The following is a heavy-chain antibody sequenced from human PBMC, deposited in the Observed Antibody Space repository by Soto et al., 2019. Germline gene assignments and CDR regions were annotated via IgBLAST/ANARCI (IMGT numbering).Heavy chain of an antibody. CDR2: MNPGSGDT. D-gene: IGHD3-16*01. Sequence: ASVKVSCKASGYSFTNNDVTWVRQATGQGLEWMGWMNPGSGDTGYAQKFQGRVTMTRDISIAIAYMELSSLRSDDTAIYYCARMATFGSLNWFDPWGQGTLVTVSS. CDR3: ARMATFGSLNWFDP. CDR1: GYSFTNND. V-gene: IGHV1-8*01. J-gene: IGHJ5*02.